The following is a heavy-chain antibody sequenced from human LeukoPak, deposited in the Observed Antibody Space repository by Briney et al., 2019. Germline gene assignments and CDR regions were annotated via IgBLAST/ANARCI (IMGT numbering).Heavy chain of an antibody. Sequence: GGSLRLSCAASGFTFSGYWMTWVRQAPGKGLEWVANIKQDGSEKYYVDSVKGRFTISRDNPKNSLFLQMNSLSAEDTAVYYCARGLDCSSTTCYGLYAFDSWGQGTMVTVSS. J-gene: IGHJ3*02. CDR2: IKQDGSEK. CDR3: ARGLDCSSTTCYGLYAFDS. CDR1: GFTFSGYW. D-gene: IGHD2-2*01. V-gene: IGHV3-7*01.